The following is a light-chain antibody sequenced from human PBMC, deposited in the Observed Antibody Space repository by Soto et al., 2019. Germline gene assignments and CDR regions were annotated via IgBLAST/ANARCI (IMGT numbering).Light chain of an antibody. J-gene: IGLJ2*01. CDR1: SGHSSYA. CDR2: LNSDGSH. CDR3: QTWGTGIQV. Sequence: QLVLTQSPSASASLGASVKLTCTLSSGHSSYAIAWHQQQPEKGPRYLMKLNSDGSHSKGDGIPDRFSGSSSGAERYLTXXXXQXXXXXXYYCQTWGTGIQVFGGGTKLTVL. V-gene: IGLV4-69*01.